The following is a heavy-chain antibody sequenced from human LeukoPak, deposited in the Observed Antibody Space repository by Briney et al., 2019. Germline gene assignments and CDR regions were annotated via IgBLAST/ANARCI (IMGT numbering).Heavy chain of an antibody. D-gene: IGHD5-24*01. V-gene: IGHV4-34*01. CDR2: INHSGST. Sequence: PSETLSLTCAVYGGSFSGYYWSWIRQPPGKGLEWIGEINHSGSTNYDPSLKSRVTISVDTSKNQFSLKLSSVTAADTAVYYCARGNNEVEMGDWGQGTLVTVSS. CDR3: ARGNNEVEMGD. CDR1: GGSFSGYY. J-gene: IGHJ4*02.